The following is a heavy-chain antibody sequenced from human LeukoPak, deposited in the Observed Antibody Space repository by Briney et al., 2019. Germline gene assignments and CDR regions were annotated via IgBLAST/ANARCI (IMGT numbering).Heavy chain of an antibody. Sequence: SETLSLTCAVYGGSITGYYWSWLRQPPGKGLEWVGEIHYTGATSYNPSLKSRATISIDTSKNQVSLKLSSVTAADTAVYYCAGGNILSGYCFDFWGQGALVTVSS. CDR2: IHYTGAT. J-gene: IGHJ4*02. CDR3: AGGNILSGYCFDF. V-gene: IGHV4-34*01. D-gene: IGHD3-9*01. CDR1: GGSITGYY.